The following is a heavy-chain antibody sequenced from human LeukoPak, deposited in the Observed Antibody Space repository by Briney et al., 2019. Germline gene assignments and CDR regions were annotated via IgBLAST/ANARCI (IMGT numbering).Heavy chain of an antibody. CDR3: TRGAWELLGAFDI. J-gene: IGHJ3*02. CDR2: IYYSGST. D-gene: IGHD1-26*01. V-gene: IGHV4-59*01. Sequence: SETLSLTCTVSGGSISRYHWSWIRQPPGKGLEWIGYIYYSGSTNYNPSLKSRVTISVDTSKNQFSLKLSSVTAADTAVYYCTRGAWELLGAFDIWGQGTMVTVSS. CDR1: GGSISRYH.